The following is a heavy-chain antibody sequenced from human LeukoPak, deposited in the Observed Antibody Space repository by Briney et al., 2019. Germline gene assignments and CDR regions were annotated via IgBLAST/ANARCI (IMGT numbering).Heavy chain of an antibody. Sequence: ASVKVSCKASGYTFTSYYMHWVRQAPGQGLEWMGIINPSGGSTSYAQKFQGRVTMTRDTSTSTVYMELSSLRSEDTAVYYCARAPGSSWPLGGNAFDIWGQGTMVTVSS. CDR3: ARAPGSSWPLGGNAFDI. J-gene: IGHJ3*02. D-gene: IGHD6-13*01. CDR2: INPSGGST. V-gene: IGHV1-46*01. CDR1: GYTFTSYY.